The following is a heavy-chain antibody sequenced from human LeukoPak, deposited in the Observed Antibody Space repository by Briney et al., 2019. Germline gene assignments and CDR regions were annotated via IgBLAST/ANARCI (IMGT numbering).Heavy chain of an antibody. CDR1: GFTFSSYS. V-gene: IGHV3-21*01. Sequence: GGSLRLSCAASGFTFSSYSMNWVRQAPGKGLEWVSSISSSSSYIYYADSVKGRFTISRDNSKNTLYLQMNSLRAEDTAVYYCARDTPYSGSYGPALDIWGQGAMVTVSS. D-gene: IGHD1-26*01. CDR3: ARDTPYSGSYGPALDI. J-gene: IGHJ3*02. CDR2: ISSSSSYI.